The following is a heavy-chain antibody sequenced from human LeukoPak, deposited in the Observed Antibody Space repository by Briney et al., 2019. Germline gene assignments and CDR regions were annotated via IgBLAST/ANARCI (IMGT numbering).Heavy chain of an antibody. J-gene: IGHJ4*02. Sequence: ASVKVSCKASGYTFTGYYMHWVRQAPGQGLEWMGWINPNSGGTNYAQKFQGRVTMTRDTSISTAYMELSRLRSDDTAVYYCARGLGGRTLEWLLSYWGQGTLVTVSS. D-gene: IGHD3-3*01. CDR1: GYTFTGYY. V-gene: IGHV1-2*02. CDR3: ARGLGGRTLEWLLSY. CDR2: INPNSGGT.